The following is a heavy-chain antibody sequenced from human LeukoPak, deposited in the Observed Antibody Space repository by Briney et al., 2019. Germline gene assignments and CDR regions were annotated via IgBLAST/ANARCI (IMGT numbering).Heavy chain of an antibody. CDR2: IKQDGSEK. Sequence: GGSLRLSCTASGFTFSSYWMSWVRQAPGKGLEWVANIKQDGSEKDYVDSVKGRFTISGDNAKNSLYLQMNSLRAEDTAVYYCAKYCGGDCYGMDVWGQGTTVTVSS. V-gene: IGHV3-7*01. D-gene: IGHD2-21*01. J-gene: IGHJ6*02. CDR1: GFTFSSYW. CDR3: AKYCGGDCYGMDV.